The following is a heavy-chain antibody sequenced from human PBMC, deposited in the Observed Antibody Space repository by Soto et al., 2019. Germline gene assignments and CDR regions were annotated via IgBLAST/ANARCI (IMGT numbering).Heavy chain of an antibody. CDR3: TTTYYYDSSGYSPDYFDY. Sequence: GGSLRLSCAASGFTFSSYAMNWVRQAPGKGLEWVSVISGSGGSTYYADAVKGRFTISRDNSKNTLYLQMNSLRAEDTAVYYCTTTYYYDSSGYSPDYFDYWGQGTLVTVSS. V-gene: IGHV3-23*01. CDR2: ISGSGGST. CDR1: GFTFSSYA. J-gene: IGHJ4*02. D-gene: IGHD3-22*01.